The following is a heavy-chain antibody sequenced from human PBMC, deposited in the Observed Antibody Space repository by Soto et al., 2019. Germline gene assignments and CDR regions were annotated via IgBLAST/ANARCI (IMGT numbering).Heavy chain of an antibody. CDR2: IYYSGST. V-gene: IGHV4-30-4*08. D-gene: IGHD5-18*01. CDR3: ARGLSVDTARGALHYYYGMDV. CDR1: GGSIGSHGCY. Sequence: SETLSLTWTVSGGSIGSHGCYWIWIRQHPGKGLEWIGYIYYSGSTYYNPSLKSRVTISVDTSKNQFSLKLSSVTAADTAVYYCARGLSVDTARGALHYYYGMDVWGQGTTVTVSS. J-gene: IGHJ6*02.